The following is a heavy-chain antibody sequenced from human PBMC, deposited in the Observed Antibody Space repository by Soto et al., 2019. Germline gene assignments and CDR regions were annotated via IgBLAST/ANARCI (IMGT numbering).Heavy chain of an antibody. V-gene: IGHV5-51*01. CDR1: GYSFTNKW. D-gene: IGHD5-12*01. J-gene: IGHJ5*01. CDR3: AKGMATILGWFDS. Sequence: GESLKISCKASGYSFTNKWIGWVRQMPGKGLEWMGLIYPDDSDTTYSPSFQGHVTISADKSINTLYLQMNTLRAEDTAVYYCAKGMATILGWFDSWGQGTQVTVSS. CDR2: IYPDDSDT.